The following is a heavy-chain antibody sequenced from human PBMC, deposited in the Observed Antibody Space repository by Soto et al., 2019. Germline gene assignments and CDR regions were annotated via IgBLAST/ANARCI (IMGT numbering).Heavy chain of an antibody. CDR2: ISSSSSYI. CDR1: GFTFSSYS. Sequence: GGSLRLSCAASGFTFSSYSMNWVRQAPGKGLEWVSSISSSSSYIYYADSVKGRFTISRDNAKNSLYQQMNSLRAEDTAVYYCARDRGGLGGVYSNYYYYYYGMDVWGQGTTVTVSS. CDR3: ARDRGGLGGVYSNYYYYYYGMDV. J-gene: IGHJ6*02. V-gene: IGHV3-21*01. D-gene: IGHD4-4*01.